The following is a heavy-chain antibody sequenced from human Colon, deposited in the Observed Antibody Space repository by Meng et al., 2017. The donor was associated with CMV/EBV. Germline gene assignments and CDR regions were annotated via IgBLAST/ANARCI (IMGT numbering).Heavy chain of an antibody. CDR1: GFTFRSHA. J-gene: IGHJ4*02. Sequence: GGSLRLSCAGSGFTFRSHAMNWVRQAPGKGLEWVSAINPGGRDTYYADSVKGRFTISRDNAENSLFLQMNSLRAEDTALFYCVRVNYYYDSSGYRRPYFDYWGQGTLVTVSS. CDR2: INPGGRDT. V-gene: IGHV3-23*01. D-gene: IGHD3-22*01. CDR3: VRVNYYYDSSGYRRPYFDY.